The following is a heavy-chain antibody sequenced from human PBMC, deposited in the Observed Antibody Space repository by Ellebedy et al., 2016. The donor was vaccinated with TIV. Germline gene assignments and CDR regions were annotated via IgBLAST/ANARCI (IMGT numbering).Heavy chain of an antibody. J-gene: IGHJ4*02. D-gene: IGHD6-13*01. V-gene: IGHV3-66*04. CDR3: ARPLFYSSSWYIPLGY. CDR1: GFTFSRDS. Sequence: GESLKISCAASGFTFSRDSMNWVRQAPGKGLQWVSVIYSGGSTYYADSVKGRFTVSRDNSKNTLYLQMNSLRAEDTAVYYCARPLFYSSSWYIPLGYWGQGTLVTVSS. CDR2: IYSGGST.